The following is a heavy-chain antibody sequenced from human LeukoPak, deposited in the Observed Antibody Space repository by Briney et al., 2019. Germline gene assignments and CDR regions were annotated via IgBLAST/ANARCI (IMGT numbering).Heavy chain of an antibody. Sequence: GGSLRLSCAASGFTFDDYAMHWVRQAPGKGLEWVSLISWDGGGTYYADTVKGRFTISRDNSKNSLYLQMNSLRAEDTALYYCAKDMAAYYASGNIDYWGQRTLVTVSS. CDR1: GFTFDDYA. J-gene: IGHJ4*02. V-gene: IGHV3-43D*03. CDR3: AKDMAAYYASGNIDY. D-gene: IGHD3-10*01. CDR2: ISWDGGGT.